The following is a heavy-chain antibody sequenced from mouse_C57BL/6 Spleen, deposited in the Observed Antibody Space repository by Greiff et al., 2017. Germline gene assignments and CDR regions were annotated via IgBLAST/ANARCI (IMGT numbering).Heavy chain of an antibody. J-gene: IGHJ2*01. CDR3: ASVTWDKEDY. D-gene: IGHD4-1*01. Sequence: EVKLMESGGGLVKPGGSLKLSCAASGFTFSSYAMSWVRQTPEKRLEWVATISDGGSYTYYPDNVKGRFTISRDNAKNNLYLQMSHLKSEDTAMYYCASVTWDKEDYWGQGTTLTVSS. CDR1: GFTFSSYA. V-gene: IGHV5-4*03. CDR2: ISDGGSYT.